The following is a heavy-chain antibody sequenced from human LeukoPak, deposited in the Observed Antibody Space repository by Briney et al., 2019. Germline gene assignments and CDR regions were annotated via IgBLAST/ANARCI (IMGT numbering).Heavy chain of an antibody. CDR1: GLIVSSKH. J-gene: IGHJ4*02. Sequence: GGSLRLSCGAAGLIVSSKHMSWVRRARGKGPEWVSVIYSGGGTYYADSVKGRFTISRDNSKNTVYLQMNNVRAEDTAVYYCVRDTGLWGQGTLVTVSS. V-gene: IGHV3-53*01. CDR2: IYSGGGT. D-gene: IGHD1-14*01. CDR3: VRDTGL.